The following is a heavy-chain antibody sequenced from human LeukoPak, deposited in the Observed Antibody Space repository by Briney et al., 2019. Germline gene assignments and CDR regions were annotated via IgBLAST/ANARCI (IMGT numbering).Heavy chain of an antibody. J-gene: IGHJ4*02. D-gene: IGHD3-3*01. Sequence: PSETLSLTCAVYGGSFSNYYWNWIRQSPGKGLEWIGEINHSGSSNYSPSLKSRVTISVDTSKNQFSLNLSSVTAADTAVYYCAREASGTSITIWGQGTLVTVSS. CDR2: INHSGSS. CDR3: AREASGTSITI. CDR1: GGSFSNYY. V-gene: IGHV4-34*01.